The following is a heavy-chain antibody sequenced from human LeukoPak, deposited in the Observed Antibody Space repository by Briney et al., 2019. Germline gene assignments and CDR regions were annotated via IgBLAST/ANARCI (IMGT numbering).Heavy chain of an antibody. Sequence: SVKLSCKASGDPLNRFFISWLRQAPGQGLEWMGELIPLFSSPKYAQNLQGRRTITTHDSTATPYMALRSPRSGRTGMYFCAKCHGNDQVWSGQRWADVFDVWAQGTMVTFPS. CDR1: GDPLNRFF. D-gene: IGHD3-3*01. V-gene: IGHV1-69*05. J-gene: IGHJ3*01. CDR3: AKCHGNDQVWSGQRWADVFDV. CDR2: LIPLFSSP.